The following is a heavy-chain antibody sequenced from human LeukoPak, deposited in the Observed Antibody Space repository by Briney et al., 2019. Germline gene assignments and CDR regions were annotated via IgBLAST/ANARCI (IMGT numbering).Heavy chain of an antibody. Sequence: ASVKVSCKASGYTFTSYGISWVRQAPGQGLEWMGWINPNSGGTNYAQKFQGRVTMTRDTSISTAYMELSRLRSDDTAVYYCARSRGSWTSLNWLDPWGQGTLVTVSS. D-gene: IGHD6-13*01. V-gene: IGHV1-2*02. CDR3: ARSRGSWTSLNWLDP. CDR1: GYTFTSYG. J-gene: IGHJ5*02. CDR2: INPNSGGT.